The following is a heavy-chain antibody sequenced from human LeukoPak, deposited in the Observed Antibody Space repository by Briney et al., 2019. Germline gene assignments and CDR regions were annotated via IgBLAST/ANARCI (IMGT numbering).Heavy chain of an antibody. J-gene: IGHJ5*02. CDR1: GYTFTSYY. D-gene: IGHD3-10*01. CDR3: ARAANYYGSGSNWFDP. V-gene: IGHV1-46*01. CDR2: INPSGGSK. Sequence: ASVKVSCKASGYTFTSYYMHWMRQAPGPGLERMGIINPSGGSKGYAQKFQGRVTMTRDTSTSTVYMELSRLRSEDTAVYYCARAANYYGSGSNWFDPWGQGTLVTVSS.